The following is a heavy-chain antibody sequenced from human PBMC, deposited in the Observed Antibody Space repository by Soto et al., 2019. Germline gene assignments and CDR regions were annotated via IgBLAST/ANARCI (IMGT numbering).Heavy chain of an antibody. Sequence: SVKVSCKASGYTFTSYYMHWVRQAPGQGLEWMGIINPSGGSTSYAQKFQGRVTMTRDTSTSTVYMELSSLRSEDTAVYYCARALFEYYYDSSGYRPEYFDYWGQGTLVTVSS. CDR1: GYTFTSYY. J-gene: IGHJ4*02. V-gene: IGHV1-46*01. D-gene: IGHD3-22*01. CDR2: INPSGGST. CDR3: ARALFEYYYDSSGYRPEYFDY.